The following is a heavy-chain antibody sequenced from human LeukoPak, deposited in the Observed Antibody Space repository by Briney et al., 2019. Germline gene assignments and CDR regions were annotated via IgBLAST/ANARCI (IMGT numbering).Heavy chain of an antibody. D-gene: IGHD6-19*01. V-gene: IGHV1-46*02. Sequence: ASVKVSCKASGYTFNNHYMYWVRQAPGQGLEWMGVINPSGGSTSYAQKFQGRVTMTRDTSTRTVYMEVNSLRSEDTAVYYCARQGIYSSAMGRASWGQGTRVTVPS. CDR1: GYTFNNHY. J-gene: IGHJ5*02. CDR2: INPSGGST. CDR3: ARQGIYSSAMGRAS.